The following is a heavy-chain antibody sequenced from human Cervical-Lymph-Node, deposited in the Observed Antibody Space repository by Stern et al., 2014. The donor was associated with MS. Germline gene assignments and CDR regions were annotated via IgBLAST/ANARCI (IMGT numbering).Heavy chain of an antibody. CDR3: AVRYCSGGRCYSVRDV. D-gene: IGHD2-15*01. CDR2: INPSGAT. J-gene: IGHJ6*02. Sequence: QDQLVQSGSEVKKPGASVKVSCKASEYTHNNYLIHWVRQAPGQRPDWMGVINPSGATNYAQKVQDRVTMTTDASTSTFYMELSRLRSEDTAVYYCAVRYCSGGRCYSVRDVWGQGTTVIVSS. V-gene: IGHV1-46*02. CDR1: EYTHNNYL.